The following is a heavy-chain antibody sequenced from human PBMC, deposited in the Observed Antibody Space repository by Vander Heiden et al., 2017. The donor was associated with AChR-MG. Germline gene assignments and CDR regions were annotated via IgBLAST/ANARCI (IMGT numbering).Heavy chain of an antibody. Sequence: QSTLKESGSTRLTPKQTLPPTCACAGCSLSMCGVGWGWIGQRQGKALEWLALIYGDDDKRYSPSLKSRLTITKDTTKNLVVLTMTNMDPVDAATYCCAHRPGLVIPYAFDIWGQGTMVTVSS. J-gene: IGHJ3*02. D-gene: IGHD3-9*01. CDR1: GCSLSMCGVG. CDR3: AHRPGLVIPYAFDI. V-gene: IGHV2-5*02. CDR2: IYGDDDK.